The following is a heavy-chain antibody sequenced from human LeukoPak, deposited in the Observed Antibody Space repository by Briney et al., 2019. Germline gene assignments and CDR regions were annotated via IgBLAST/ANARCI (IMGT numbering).Heavy chain of an antibody. Sequence: KFGESLKISCKGSGYSFTSYWIGWVRQMPGKGLEWMGIIYPGDSNTRYSPSFQGQVTISADKSISTAYLQWSSLKASDTAMYYCARHSGSYYIEYYFDYWGQGTLVTVSS. CDR2: IYPGDSNT. J-gene: IGHJ4*02. D-gene: IGHD1-26*01. CDR3: ARHSGSYYIEYYFDY. V-gene: IGHV5-51*01. CDR1: GYSFTSYW.